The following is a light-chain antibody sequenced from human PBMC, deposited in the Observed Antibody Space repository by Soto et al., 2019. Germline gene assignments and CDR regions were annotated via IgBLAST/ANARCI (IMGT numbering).Light chain of an antibody. J-gene: IGKJ5*01. Sequence: EIVLTQSPGTLSLSPGERAIFSCRASQSVRSSYLAWYQQKPGQAPRLLIYGASSRATGIPDRFSGSGSGTDFTLTISRLEPEDFAVYYCQQHAGSPPVTFGQGTRLEIK. V-gene: IGKV3-20*01. CDR2: GAS. CDR3: QQHAGSPPVT. CDR1: QSVRSSY.